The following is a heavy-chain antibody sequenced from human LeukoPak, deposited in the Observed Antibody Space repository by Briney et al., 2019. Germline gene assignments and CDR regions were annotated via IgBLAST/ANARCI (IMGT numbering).Heavy chain of an antibody. CDR1: GGSFSGYY. D-gene: IGHD3-22*01. CDR2: IYYSGST. CDR3: ASYYYDSTLSGYFDY. Sequence: SETLSLTCAVYGGSFSGYYWGWIRQPPGKGLEWIGSIYYSGSTYYNPSLKSRVTISVDTSKNQFSLKLSSVTAADTAVYYCASYYYDSTLSGYFDYWGQGTLVTVSS. V-gene: IGHV4-39*01. J-gene: IGHJ4*02.